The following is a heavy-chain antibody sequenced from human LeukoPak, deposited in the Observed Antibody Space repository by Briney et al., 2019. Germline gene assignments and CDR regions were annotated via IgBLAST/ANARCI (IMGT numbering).Heavy chain of an antibody. Sequence: PSETLSLTCTVSGGSISSGDYYWSWIRQPPGKGLEWIGYIYYSGSTYYKPSLKSRVTISVDTSKNQFSLKLSSVTAADTAVYYCARESYDILTGYYIDYWGQGTLVTVSS. D-gene: IGHD3-9*01. CDR1: GGSISSGDYY. V-gene: IGHV4-30-4*02. J-gene: IGHJ4*02. CDR3: ARESYDILTGYYIDY. CDR2: IYYSGST.